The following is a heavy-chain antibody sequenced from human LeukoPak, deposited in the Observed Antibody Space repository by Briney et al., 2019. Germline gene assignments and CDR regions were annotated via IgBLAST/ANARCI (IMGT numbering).Heavy chain of an antibody. CDR2: INTGNGNT. D-gene: IGHD3-10*01. V-gene: IGHV1-3*04. CDR1: GYTFTSYA. J-gene: IGHJ1*01. Sequence: GASVKVSCKPSGYTFTSYAMHWVRQAPRQSPEWMGWINTGNGNTKSSQKFQDRVTLTRDTSASTAYMELNSLSSEDTAVYYCARVPLDDASRHYYPHWGQGTLVTVSS. CDR3: ARVPLDDASRHYYPH.